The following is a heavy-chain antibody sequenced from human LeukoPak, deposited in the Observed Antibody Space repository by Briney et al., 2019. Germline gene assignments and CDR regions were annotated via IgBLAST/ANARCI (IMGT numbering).Heavy chain of an antibody. V-gene: IGHV3-53*01. Sequence: GGSLRLSCAASGFTFSSYWMSWVRQAPGKGLEWVSVLYSAGSTYYADSVKGRFTISRDNSKNTLYLQTNSLRAEDTAVYYCARDLGGTGTFDIWGQGTMVTVSS. CDR3: ARDLGGTGTFDI. J-gene: IGHJ3*02. CDR2: LYSAGST. D-gene: IGHD2-15*01. CDR1: GFTFSSYW.